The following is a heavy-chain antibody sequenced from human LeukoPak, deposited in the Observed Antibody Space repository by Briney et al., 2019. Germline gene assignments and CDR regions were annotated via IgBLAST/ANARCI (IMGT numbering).Heavy chain of an antibody. V-gene: IGHV4-4*07. D-gene: IGHD3-10*01. Sequence: SETLSLTCTVSGGSISSYYWSWIRQPAGKGLEWIGRIYTSGSTNYNPSLKSRVTMSVGTSKNQFSLKLSSVTAADTAVYYCASGGFGELFPSHHDAFDIWGQGTMVTVSS. CDR2: IYTSGST. J-gene: IGHJ3*02. CDR3: ASGGFGELFPSHHDAFDI. CDR1: GGSISSYY.